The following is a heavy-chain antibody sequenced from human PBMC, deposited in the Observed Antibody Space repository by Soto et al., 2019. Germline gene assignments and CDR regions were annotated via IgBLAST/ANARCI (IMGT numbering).Heavy chain of an antibody. J-gene: IGHJ6*02. V-gene: IGHV3-23*01. D-gene: IGHD3-10*01. CDR1: GFTFSDFA. CDR2: LDGAGGST. CDR3: AAPRDEYGSGVSWFTYGMDI. Sequence: GGSLRLSCLASGFTFSDFAMTWVRHVLGRGLEWVASLDGAGGSTYYAESVRGRFSISRDNSQNTLFLQMKRLTVDDTAIYYCAAPRDEYGSGVSWFTYGMDIWGQGTTVTVS.